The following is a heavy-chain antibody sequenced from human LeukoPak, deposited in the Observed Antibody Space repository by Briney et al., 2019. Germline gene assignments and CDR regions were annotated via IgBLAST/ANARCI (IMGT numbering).Heavy chain of an antibody. D-gene: IGHD6-19*01. J-gene: IGHJ4*02. V-gene: IGHV3-23*01. CDR2: ISGSGGTT. CDR1: GFTFNNYA. CDR3: ARSGSGWFDF. Sequence: GGSLRLSCAASGFTFNNYAMTWVRQAPGKGLEWVSAISGSGGTTYYADSVKGRFTISRDNSKNTLYLQMDSLRDEDTAVYYCARSGSGWFDFWGQGTLVTVSS.